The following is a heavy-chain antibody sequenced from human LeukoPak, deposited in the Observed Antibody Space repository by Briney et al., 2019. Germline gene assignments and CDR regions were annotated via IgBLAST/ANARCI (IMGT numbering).Heavy chain of an antibody. V-gene: IGHV3-23*01. CDR2: ISGSGGST. CDR3: AKGLDGYNLGY. D-gene: IGHD5-24*01. Sequence: SGGSLRLSCAASGFTFSSYAMSWVRQAPGKGLEWVSAISGSGGSTYYADSVKGRFTISRDNSKNTLYLQMNSLRAEDTAVYYRAKGLDGYNLGYWGQGTLVTVSS. CDR1: GFTFSSYA. J-gene: IGHJ4*02.